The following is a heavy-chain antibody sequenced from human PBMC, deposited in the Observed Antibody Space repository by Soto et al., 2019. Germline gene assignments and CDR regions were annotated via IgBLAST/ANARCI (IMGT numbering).Heavy chain of an antibody. CDR2: INHSGST. Sequence: QVQLQQWGAGLLKPSETLSLTCAVYGGSFSGYYWSWIRQPPGKGLEWIGEINHSGSTNYNPSLKSRVTISVDTSKNQFSLKLSSVTAADTAVYYCARFWGRWYYGSGSHPIDYWGQRTLVTVSS. J-gene: IGHJ4*02. CDR3: ARFWGRWYYGSGSHPIDY. D-gene: IGHD3-10*01. V-gene: IGHV4-34*01. CDR1: GGSFSGYY.